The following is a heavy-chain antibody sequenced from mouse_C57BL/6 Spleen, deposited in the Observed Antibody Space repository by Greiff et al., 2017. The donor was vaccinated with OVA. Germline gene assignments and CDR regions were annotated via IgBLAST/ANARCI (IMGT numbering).Heavy chain of an antibody. CDR2: IRLKSDNYAT. D-gene: IGHD4-1*01. J-gene: IGHJ3*01. Sequence: EVKLMESGGGLVQPGGSMKLSCVASGFTFSNYWMNWVRQSPEKGLEWVAQIRLKSDNYATHSAESVKGRFTISRDEDKRSVYLKMHNLRAEDTGIDYCSGAGTYWLAYWGQGTLVTVSA. V-gene: IGHV6-3*01. CDR3: SGAGTYWLAY. CDR1: GFTFSNYW.